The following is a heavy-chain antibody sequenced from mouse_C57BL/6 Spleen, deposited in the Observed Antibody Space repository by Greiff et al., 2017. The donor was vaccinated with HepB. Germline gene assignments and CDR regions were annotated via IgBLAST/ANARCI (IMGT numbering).Heavy chain of an antibody. CDR1: GYTFTSYG. J-gene: IGHJ2*01. V-gene: IGHV1-81*01. CDR3: ARYYGSSYGYFDY. D-gene: IGHD1-1*01. Sequence: VQLQQSGAELARPGASVKLSCKASGYTFTSYGISWVKQRTGQGLEWIGEIYPRSGNTYYNEKFKGQATLTADKSSSTAYMELRSLTSEDSAVYFCARYYGSSYGYFDYWGQGTTLTVSS. CDR2: IYPRSGNT.